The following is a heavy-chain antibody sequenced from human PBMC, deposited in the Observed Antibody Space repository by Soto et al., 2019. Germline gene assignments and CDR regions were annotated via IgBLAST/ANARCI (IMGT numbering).Heavy chain of an antibody. CDR1: GYSFTTYW. J-gene: IGHJ4*02. CDR2: IYPGDSDT. D-gene: IGHD6-19*01. Sequence: GESLKISCEVSGYSFTTYWIGWVRQMPGKGLEWMGIIYPGDSDTRYSPSFQGQVTISADKSTSTTYLQWSSLKASDTAMYYCARHGSSGGDEKFDYWGQGTLVTVSS. V-gene: IGHV5-51*01. CDR3: ARHGSSGGDEKFDY.